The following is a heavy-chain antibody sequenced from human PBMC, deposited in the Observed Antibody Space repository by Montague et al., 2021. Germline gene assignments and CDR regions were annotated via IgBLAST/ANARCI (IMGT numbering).Heavy chain of an antibody. J-gene: IGHJ5*02. CDR3: AVGSESAWELLHH. Sequence: SETLSLTCTVSGNSISSKYFWSWVRQPLGKGLEWTGEIYHGTTSYSPSLKGRLTVSMDTSKNQFSLKLSSVTAADTAIYHCAVGSESAWELLHHWGQGILVTVSS. D-gene: IGHD5-12*01. V-gene: IGHV4-4*02. CDR2: IYHGTT. CDR1: GNSISSKYF.